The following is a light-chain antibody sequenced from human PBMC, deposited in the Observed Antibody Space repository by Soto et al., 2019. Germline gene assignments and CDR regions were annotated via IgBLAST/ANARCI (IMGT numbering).Light chain of an antibody. V-gene: IGKV1-39*01. CDR1: QSVASY. CDR3: KQSDRGLT. J-gene: IGKJ4*01. CDR2: SAA. Sequence: DIQMTQSPSSLSASVGDRVTITCRASQSVASYLNWYQQKPGKAPNLLIYSAARLKSGVPSRFSGSGSGTDVTLTSSSLQPEDFATYYCKQSDRGLTFGGGTKVEIK.